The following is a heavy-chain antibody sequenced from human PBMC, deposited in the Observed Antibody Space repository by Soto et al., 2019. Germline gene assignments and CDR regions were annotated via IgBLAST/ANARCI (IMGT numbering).Heavy chain of an antibody. CDR2: VIGTGIDT. V-gene: IGHV3-23*01. CDR1: GFTFTNYA. CDR3: VKATRGQCIGAYCYAFDR. D-gene: IGHD2-15*01. Sequence: EVQLLESGGGLVQPGGSLRLSCAASGFTFTNYAMNWVRHSPGKGLEWVASVIGTGIDTYHAASVKGRFTISRDNSRNTMELEMNRLRAGDTAMYQCVKATRGQCIGAYCYAFDRWGQGILVTVS. J-gene: IGHJ4*02.